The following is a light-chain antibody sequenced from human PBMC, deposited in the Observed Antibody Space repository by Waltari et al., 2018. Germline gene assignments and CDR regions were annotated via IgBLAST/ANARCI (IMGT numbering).Light chain of an antibody. CDR2: VVT. V-gene: IGLV2-11*01. CDR3: CSYAGSSTFVV. Sequence: QSALTQPRSVSGSPGQSVTISCTGTSSDVGGYNYVSWYQHHPGKAPKPLIYVVTKRPPGVPDRFSGSKSGNTASLTISGLQAEDEADYYCCSYAGSSTFVVFGGGTKLTVL. J-gene: IGLJ2*01. CDR1: SSDVGGYNY.